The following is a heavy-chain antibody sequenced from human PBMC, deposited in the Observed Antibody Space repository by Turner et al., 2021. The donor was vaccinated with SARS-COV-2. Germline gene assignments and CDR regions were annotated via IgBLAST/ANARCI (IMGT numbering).Heavy chain of an antibody. CDR3: ARDHYYDSSGYTLDAFDI. V-gene: IGHV3-33*01. CDR2: RWYDGSNK. Sequence: QVQLVESGGGVVQPGRSLRLSCSASGFPFSSYGMHWVRQAPGKGLEWVAVRWYDGSNKYYADSVKGRFTISRDISKNTLYLQMNSLRAEDTAVYYCARDHYYDSSGYTLDAFDIWGQGTMVTISS. CDR1: GFPFSSYG. D-gene: IGHD3-22*01. J-gene: IGHJ3*02.